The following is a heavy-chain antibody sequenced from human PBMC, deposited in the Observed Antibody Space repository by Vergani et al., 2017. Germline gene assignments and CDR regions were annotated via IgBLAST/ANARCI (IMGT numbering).Heavy chain of an antibody. CDR2: VSTGTKSQ. Sequence: QLVESGAGWVQPGGSLRLSCVVSGFDFSSYIMNWVRQAPGEGLEWVSFVSTGTKSQSYAESVKGRFTISRDSAKNSLYLQMDSLRAEDTAVYYCAREYSSTSGRAFDFWGQGTKVTVSS. J-gene: IGHJ3*01. V-gene: IGHV3-48*01. CDR3: AREYSSTSGRAFDF. D-gene: IGHD2-2*01. CDR1: GFDFSSYI.